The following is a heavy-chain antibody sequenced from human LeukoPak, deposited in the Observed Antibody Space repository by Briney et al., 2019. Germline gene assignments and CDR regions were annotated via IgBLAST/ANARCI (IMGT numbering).Heavy chain of an antibody. Sequence: GGSLRLSCSASGFTFSSFAMHWVRQAPGKGLEYVAAISRNGGSTYYADSVKGRFTISRDNSKSTLYLQMSSLRAEGTAVYLCVKDLRSDFMGVLSRYLSYWGQGTLVTVSS. D-gene: IGHD2/OR15-2a*01. J-gene: IGHJ4*02. CDR2: ISRNGGST. V-gene: IGHV3-64D*09. CDR3: VKDLRSDFMGVLSRYLSY. CDR1: GFTFSSFA.